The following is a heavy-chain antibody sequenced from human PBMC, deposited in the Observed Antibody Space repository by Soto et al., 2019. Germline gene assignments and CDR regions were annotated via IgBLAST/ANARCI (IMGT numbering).Heavy chain of an antibody. D-gene: IGHD2-8*01. J-gene: IGHJ6*02. CDR1: GFTFSSYA. V-gene: IGHV3-23*01. CDR3: AKDRVNGDHYYYGLDV. CDR2: ISASGGST. Sequence: GGSLRLSCAASGFTFSSYAMSWVRQAPGKGLEWVSGISASGGSTYSADSVKGRFTIARDNSENTLYLRMNSLRAEDTAVYYCAKDRVNGDHYYYGLDVWGQGTTVTVSS.